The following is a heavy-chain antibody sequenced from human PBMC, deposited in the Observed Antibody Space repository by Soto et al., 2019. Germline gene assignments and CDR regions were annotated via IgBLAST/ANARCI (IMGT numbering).Heavy chain of an antibody. V-gene: IGHV4-30-4*02. CDR1: GGSFSSGYYY. J-gene: IGHJ6*02. CDR3: ASSSLYGMHV. CDR2: IYYSRNT. Sequence: PSETLYLTCSVSGGSFSSGYYYWSWIRQPAGKGLEWIGNIYYSRNTYYDPSLKSRSIIPIDASKNQFSLKGGSVTAAYTGVYNCASSSLYGMHVWGQGTTVPVS.